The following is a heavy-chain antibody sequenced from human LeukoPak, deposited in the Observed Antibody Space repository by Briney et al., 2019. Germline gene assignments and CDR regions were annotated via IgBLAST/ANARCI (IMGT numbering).Heavy chain of an antibody. CDR1: GGSISSSSYY. J-gene: IGHJ4*02. CDR2: IYYSGKT. D-gene: IGHD3-16*01. V-gene: IGHV4-39*01. CDR3: ARLRGDSPLYYFDY. Sequence: PSETLSLTCTVSGGSISSSSYYWGWIRQPPGKGLEWIGSIYYSGKTYYNPSLKSRVTMSVDTSNNQFSLKLSSVTAADTAMYYCARLRGDSPLYYFDYWGQGTLVTVSS.